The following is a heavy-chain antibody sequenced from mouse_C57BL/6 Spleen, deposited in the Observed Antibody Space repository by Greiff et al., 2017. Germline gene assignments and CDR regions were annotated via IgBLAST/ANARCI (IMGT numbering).Heavy chain of an antibody. D-gene: IGHD2-4*01. J-gene: IGHJ1*03. CDR3: TRDRGYDYDGDWYFDV. CDR1: GFTFSSYA. CDR2: ISSGGDYI. V-gene: IGHV5-9-1*02. Sequence: EVHLVESGEGLVKPGGSLKLSCAASGFTFSSYAMSWVRQTPEKRLEWVAYISSGGDYIYYADTVKGRFTISRDNARNTLYLQMISLKSEDTAMYYCTRDRGYDYDGDWYFDVWGTGTTVTVSS.